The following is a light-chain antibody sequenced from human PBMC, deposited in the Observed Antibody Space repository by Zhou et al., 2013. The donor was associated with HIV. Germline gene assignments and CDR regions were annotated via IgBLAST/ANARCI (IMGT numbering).Light chain of an antibody. V-gene: IGKV2-30*02. J-gene: IGKJ1*01. CDR2: KVS. CDR1: QSLVHSDGNTY. Sequence: DVVMTQSPLSLPVTLGQPASISCRSSQSLVHSDGNTYLNWFQQRPGQSPRRLIYKVSNRDSGVPDRFSGSGSGTDFTLKISRVEAEDVGVYYCMQALQTGTFGQGTKVEIK. CDR3: MQALQTGT.